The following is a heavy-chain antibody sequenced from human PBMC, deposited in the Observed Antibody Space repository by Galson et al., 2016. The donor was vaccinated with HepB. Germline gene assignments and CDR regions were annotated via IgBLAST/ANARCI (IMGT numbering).Heavy chain of an antibody. CDR2: LSGSGGST. CDR1: GFTFRDRA. V-gene: IGHV3-23*01. D-gene: IGHD3-22*01. Sequence: SLRLSCAASGFTFRDRAMSWVRQAPGEGRAWVASLSGSGGSTYYADSVKGRFTISRDNSKNTLYLQMQSLRADDTAVYYCAKGPQYYFDSSDYFDYWGQGTLVTVSS. CDR3: AKGPQYYFDSSDYFDY. J-gene: IGHJ4*02.